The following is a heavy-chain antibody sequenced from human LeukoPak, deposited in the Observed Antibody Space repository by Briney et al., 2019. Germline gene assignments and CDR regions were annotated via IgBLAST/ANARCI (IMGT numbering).Heavy chain of an antibody. CDR1: GLTFSNSW. D-gene: IGHD2-2*01. CDR2: INSDGSST. Sequence: PGGSLRLSCAASGLTFSNSWMHWVRQAPGKGLVWVSRINSDGSSTSYADSVKGRFTISRDTSNNALYLQMNSLRAEDTAIYYCARVVIPVPYYFDYWGQGTLVTVSS. CDR3: ARVVIPVPYYFDY. J-gene: IGHJ4*02. V-gene: IGHV3-74*01.